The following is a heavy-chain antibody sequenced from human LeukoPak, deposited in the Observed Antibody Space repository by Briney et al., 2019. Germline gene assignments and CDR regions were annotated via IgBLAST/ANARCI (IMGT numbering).Heavy chain of an antibody. CDR2: ISGSGATI. CDR1: GFTFSSYA. V-gene: IGHV3-23*01. CDR3: ASSLEWLSLFDY. D-gene: IGHD3-3*01. Sequence: GRSLRLSCAASGFTFSSYAMNWVRQAPGKGLEWVSVISGSGATIDYADSVKGRFTISRDNSKNTLYLQMNSLRAEDTAVYFCASSLEWLSLFDYWGQGTLVTVSS. J-gene: IGHJ4*02.